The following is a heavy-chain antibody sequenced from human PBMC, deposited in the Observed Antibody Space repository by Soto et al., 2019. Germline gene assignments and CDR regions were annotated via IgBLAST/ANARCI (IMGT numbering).Heavy chain of an antibody. V-gene: IGHV1-18*01. J-gene: IGHJ6*02. CDR3: ARDGKSGVVIQYYYYYGMDV. CDR2: ISGYNGNT. CDR1: GYTFTNYG. Sequence: QVQLVQSGAEVKKPGASVKVSCKASGYTFTNYGISWVRQAPGQGLEWMGWISGYNGNTNYAQKVQGRVTMTTDTSTSTAYMGLRSLRSDDPAVYYCARDGKSGVVIQYYYYYGMDVWGQGTTVTVSS. D-gene: IGHD3-3*01.